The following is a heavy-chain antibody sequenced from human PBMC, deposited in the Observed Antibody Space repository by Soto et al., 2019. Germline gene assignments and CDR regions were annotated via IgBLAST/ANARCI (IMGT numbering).Heavy chain of an antibody. CDR1: GFTFSSYG. CDR3: ARDLKAYYDSSGYYYERGVEYYYYYGMDV. D-gene: IGHD3-22*01. CDR2: IWYDGSNK. Sequence: GGSLRLSCAASGFTFSSYGMHWVRQAPGKGLEWVAVIWYDGSNKYYADSVKGRFTISRDNSKNTLYLQMNSLRAEDTAVYYCARDLKAYYDSSGYYYERGVEYYYYYGMDVWGQGTTVTVSS. V-gene: IGHV3-33*01. J-gene: IGHJ6*02.